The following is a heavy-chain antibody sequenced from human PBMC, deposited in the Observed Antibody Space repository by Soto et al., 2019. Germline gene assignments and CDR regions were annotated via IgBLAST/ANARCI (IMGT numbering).Heavy chain of an antibody. J-gene: IGHJ5*02. CDR1: GFTFSSYA. D-gene: IGHD4-17*01. Sequence: PGGSLRLSCAAPGFTFSSYAIHWVRQAPGKGLEWVAIISYDAINTYYADSVKGRFTISRDNSKNAVYLQMNSLRAEDTAVYYCAKDLSTVTRNVFQSWGQGTLVTVS. V-gene: IGHV3-30*18. CDR2: ISYDAINT. CDR3: AKDLSTVTRNVFQS.